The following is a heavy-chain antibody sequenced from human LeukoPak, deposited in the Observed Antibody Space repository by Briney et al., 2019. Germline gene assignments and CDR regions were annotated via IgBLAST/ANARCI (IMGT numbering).Heavy chain of an antibody. CDR1: GFTFSDYY. Sequence: GSLRLSCAASGFTFSDYYMSWIRQPPGKGLEWIGSLYSSGSTYYNPSLKSRVTISVDTSKNQFSLKLSSVTAADTAVYYCAEGPKGLGGSEDAFDIWGQGTMVTVSS. CDR3: AEGPKGLGGSEDAFDI. J-gene: IGHJ3*02. D-gene: IGHD1-14*01. CDR2: LYSSGST. V-gene: IGHV4-38-2*01.